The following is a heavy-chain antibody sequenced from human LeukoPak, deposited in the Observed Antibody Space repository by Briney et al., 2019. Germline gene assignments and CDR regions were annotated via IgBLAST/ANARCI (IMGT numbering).Heavy chain of an antibody. CDR1: GFTFTNPA. V-gene: IGHV3-23*01. CDR3: AKTRGGNPRYYFDY. Sequence: GGSLRLSCAASGFTFTNPAMGWVRQAPGKGLEWVSVVSGSGDFIYYGGSVKGRFTISRDNSKNTLYLQMSSLRAEDTALYYCAKTRGGNPRYYFDYWGHGTLVTVSS. D-gene: IGHD4-23*01. J-gene: IGHJ4*01. CDR2: VSGSGDFI.